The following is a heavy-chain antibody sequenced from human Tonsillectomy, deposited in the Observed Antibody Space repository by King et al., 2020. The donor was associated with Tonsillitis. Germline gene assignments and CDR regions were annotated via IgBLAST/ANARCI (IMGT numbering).Heavy chain of an antibody. CDR2: INPNSGGT. J-gene: IGHJ5*02. CDR1: GYTFTGYY. Sequence: QLVQSGAEVKKPGASVKVSCKASGYTFTGYYMHWVRQAPGEGLEWMGWINPNSGGTNYAQKFQGRVTMTRDTSISTAYMELSRLRADDTAVYYCAREFSASGPWLGWFDPSGPGTLVTVSS. CDR3: AREFSASGPWLGWFDP. D-gene: IGHD6-19*01. V-gene: IGHV1-2*02.